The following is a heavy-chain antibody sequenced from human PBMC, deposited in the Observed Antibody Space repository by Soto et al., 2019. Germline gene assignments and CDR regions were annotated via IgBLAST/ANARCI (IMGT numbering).Heavy chain of an antibody. CDR1: GFTFSSYE. V-gene: IGHV3-48*03. Sequence: EVQLVESGGGLVQPGGSLRLSCAASGFTFSSYEMNWVRQAPGKGLECVSYISSSGSTIYYADSVKGRFTISRDNAKNSLYLKMNSLRAEDTAVYYCARVNGFRNWYFDLWGRGTLVTVSS. CDR2: ISSSGSTI. CDR3: ARVNGFRNWYFDL. D-gene: IGHD2-8*01. J-gene: IGHJ2*01.